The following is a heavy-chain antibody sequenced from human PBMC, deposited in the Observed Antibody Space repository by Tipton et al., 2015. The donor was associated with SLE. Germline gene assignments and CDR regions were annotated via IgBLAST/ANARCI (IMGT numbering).Heavy chain of an antibody. Sequence: SLRLSCVASGFTFSSYAMSWVRQAPGKGLEWVSAISGSGGSTYYADSVKGRFTISRDSSKSSLDLQMNSLRAEDTAVYYCAKPLSPDSGWSPYYYYAMDVWGQGTTVTVSS. CDR1: GFTFSSYA. CDR2: ISGSGGST. J-gene: IGHJ6*02. CDR3: AKPLSPDSGWSPYYYYAMDV. D-gene: IGHD6-19*01. V-gene: IGHV3-23*01.